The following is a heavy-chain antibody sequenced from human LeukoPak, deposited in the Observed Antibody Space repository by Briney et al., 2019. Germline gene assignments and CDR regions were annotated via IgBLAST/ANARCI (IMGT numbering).Heavy chain of an antibody. CDR3: ARAALSEDY. CDR1: GYIFTSYG. CDR2: INTYNGNT. D-gene: IGHD3-3*02. V-gene: IGHV1-18*01. J-gene: IGHJ4*02. Sequence: ASVKVSCKASGYIFTSYGISWVRQAPGQGLEWMGWINTYNGNTKYAQKVQGRVTMTTDTSTSTAYMEVRSLRSDDTAVYYCARAALSEDYWGQGTLVTVSS.